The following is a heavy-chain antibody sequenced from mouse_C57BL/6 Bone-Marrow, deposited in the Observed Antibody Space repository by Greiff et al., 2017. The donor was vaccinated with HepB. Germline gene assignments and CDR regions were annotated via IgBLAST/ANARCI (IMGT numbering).Heavy chain of an antibody. V-gene: IGHV3-6*01. D-gene: IGHD4-1*01. CDR2: ISYDGSN. CDR1: GYSITSGYY. CDR3: ARAELGDFDY. Sequence: EVHLVESGPGLVKPSQSLSLTCSVTGYSITSGYYWNWIRQFPGNKLEWMGYISYDGSNNYNPSLKNRISITRDTSKNQFFLKLNSVTTEDTATYYCARAELGDFDYWGQGTTLTVSS. J-gene: IGHJ2*01.